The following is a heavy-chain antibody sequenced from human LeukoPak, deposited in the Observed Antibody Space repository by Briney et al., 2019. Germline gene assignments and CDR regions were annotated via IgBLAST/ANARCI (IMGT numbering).Heavy chain of an antibody. J-gene: IGHJ4*02. CDR3: ARDGEDYDSSGDYYYFDY. Sequence: GGSLSLSRAASGFTVRSNLMSWVRQAPGKGLEWVSVIYSDGSTYYADSVKGRFTISIDSYKNTLYHQMNSLRAEDTAVYYCARDGEDYDSSGDYYYFDYWGQGTLVTVSS. V-gene: IGHV3-53*01. CDR1: GFTVRSNL. CDR2: IYSDGST. D-gene: IGHD3-22*01.